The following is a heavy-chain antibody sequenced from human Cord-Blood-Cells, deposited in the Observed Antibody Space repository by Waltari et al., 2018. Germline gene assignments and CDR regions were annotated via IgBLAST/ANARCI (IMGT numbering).Heavy chain of an antibody. J-gene: IGHJ5*02. Sequence: QVQLQESGPGLVKPSHTLSLTCTVSGGTLRSGGYSWSWFRQHPGKGLEWIGYIYYSGSTYYNPSLKSRVTISVDTSKNQFSLKLSSVTAADTAVYYCARELYSSSSRWFDPWGQGTLVTVSS. CDR1: GGTLRSGGYS. V-gene: IGHV4-31*03. CDR3: ARELYSSSSRWFDP. D-gene: IGHD6-6*01. CDR2: IYYSGST.